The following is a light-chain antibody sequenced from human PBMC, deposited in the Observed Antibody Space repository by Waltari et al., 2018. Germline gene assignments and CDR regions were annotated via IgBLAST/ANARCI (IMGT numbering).Light chain of an antibody. J-gene: IGKJ1*01. CDR1: QSVSRA. Sequence: EIVLTQSPGTLSLSPGEIATLSCRASQSVSRALAWYQQKPGQAPRLLIYAASTRATGVPDRFSGSGSGTDFSLTISRLDPEDFAVYYCQHYVNLPVTFGQGTKVEI. CDR3: QHYVNLPVT. CDR2: AAS. V-gene: IGKV3-20*01.